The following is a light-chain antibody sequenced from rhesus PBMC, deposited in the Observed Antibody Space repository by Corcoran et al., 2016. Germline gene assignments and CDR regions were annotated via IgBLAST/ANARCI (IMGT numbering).Light chain of an antibody. CDR3: LQYSSSPFT. J-gene: IGKJ3*01. Sequence: DIQMTQSPSSLSASVGDTVPIPCRASQSISSWLDWYQPKQGTAPNLLITTASRLQSGVPSRCTGVEAGTDFTPPISSVHPEDFATYYCLQYSSSPFTFGPGPKVDIK. V-gene: IGKV1-22*01. CDR1: QSISSW. CDR2: TAS.